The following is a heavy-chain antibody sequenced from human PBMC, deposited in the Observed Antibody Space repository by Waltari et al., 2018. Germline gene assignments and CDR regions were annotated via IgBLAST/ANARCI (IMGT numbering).Heavy chain of an antibody. CDR1: GFSFCCHP. V-gene: IGHV3-23*01. J-gene: IGHJ4*02. CDR2: ISGSGTRP. D-gene: IGHD2-15*01. Sequence: EVRLLESGGALVPPGGSLRLRCAAPGFSFCCHPLNWVRQSPGKGLEWLSSISGSGTRPHYADSVKGRFTISRDNSNNSLYLHMSSLSAEDTAIYYCAKNEAIASAIPEYFDSWGQGTLVTVSA. CDR3: AKNEAIASAIPEYFDS.